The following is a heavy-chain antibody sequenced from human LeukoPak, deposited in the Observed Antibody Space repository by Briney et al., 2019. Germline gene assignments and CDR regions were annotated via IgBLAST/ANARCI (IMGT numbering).Heavy chain of an antibody. D-gene: IGHD3-10*01. V-gene: IGHV1-18*01. J-gene: IGHJ4*02. CDR2: ISAYNGNT. CDR3: ARGHWEGSGSYYHDQDS. CDR1: GYTFTTYG. Sequence: GASVKVSYKASGYTFTTYGITWVRQAPGQGLERMGWISAYNGNTNYAQKLQGRVTMTTDTSTSTAYMELRSLRSDDTAVYYCARGHWEGSGSYYHDQDSWGQGTLVTVSS.